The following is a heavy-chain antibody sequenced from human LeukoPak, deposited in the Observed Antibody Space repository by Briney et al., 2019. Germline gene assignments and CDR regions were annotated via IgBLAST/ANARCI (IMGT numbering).Heavy chain of an antibody. J-gene: IGHJ6*03. CDR2: ITWNGGHT. CDR1: GFTFEDYG. Sequence: GGSLRLSCAASGFTFEDYGMTWVRQGPGKGLEWVSGITWNGGHTGYADSVTGRFTISRDNAKNSLYLQMNNLRPEDTALYLCARTRPDYYGSGSYYNLIYDYYYMDVWGKGTTVTISS. V-gene: IGHV3-20*01. CDR3: ARTRPDYYGSGSYYNLIYDYYYMDV. D-gene: IGHD3-10*01.